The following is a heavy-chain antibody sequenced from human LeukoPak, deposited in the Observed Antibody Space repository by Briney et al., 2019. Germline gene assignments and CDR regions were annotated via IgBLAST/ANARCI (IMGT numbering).Heavy chain of an antibody. CDR2: IYCSGST. V-gene: IGHV4-59*08. Sequence: PSETLSLTCTVSGGSISSYYWSWIRQPPGKGLEWIGYIYCSGSTNYNPSLKSRVTISVDTSKNQFSLKLSSVTAADTAVYYCARQVHAGYDSTFDYWGQGTLVTVSS. J-gene: IGHJ4*02. CDR3: ARQVHAGYDSTFDY. D-gene: IGHD3-22*01. CDR1: GGSISSYY.